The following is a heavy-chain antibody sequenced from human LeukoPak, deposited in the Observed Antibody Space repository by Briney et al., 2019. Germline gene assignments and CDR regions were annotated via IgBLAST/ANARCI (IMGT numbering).Heavy chain of an antibody. CDR2: ISGSGGST. D-gene: IGHD4-17*01. J-gene: IGHJ3*02. CDR3: AKDPNGDYIGTFDI. CDR1: KFNFNSYG. V-gene: IGHV3-23*01. Sequence: PGGSLRLSCTTSKFNFNSYGMTWVRQAPGKGLEWVSYISGSGGSTQYAASVQGRFTISRDNSKNTLYLQMNSLRAEDTAVYYCAKDPNGDYIGTFDIWGQGTMVTVSS.